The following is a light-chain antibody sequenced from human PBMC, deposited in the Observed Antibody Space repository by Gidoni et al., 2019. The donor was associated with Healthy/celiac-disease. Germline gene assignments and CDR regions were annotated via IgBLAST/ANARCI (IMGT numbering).Light chain of an antibody. J-gene: IGKJ4*01. Sequence: EIVLTQSPGTLSLSPGERATLSCRASQSVSSSYLAWYQQKPGQAPRLLIYGASSSGSGTDFTLTISRLEPEDFAVYYCQQYGSSLTFXGXTKVEIK. CDR2: GAS. V-gene: IGKV3-20*01. CDR1: QSVSSSY. CDR3: QQYGSSLT.